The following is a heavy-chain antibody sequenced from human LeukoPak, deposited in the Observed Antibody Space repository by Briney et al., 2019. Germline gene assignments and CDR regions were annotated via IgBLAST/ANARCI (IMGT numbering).Heavy chain of an antibody. Sequence: PSETLSLTCTVAGGSISGYFWSWIRQPAGKGLEWIGYIYYSGSTNYNPSLKSRVTISVDTSKNQFSLKLSSVTAADTAVYYCARQLRYFDSHMDVWGQGTTVTVSS. V-gene: IGHV4-59*08. D-gene: IGHD3-9*01. CDR3: ARQLRYFDSHMDV. CDR1: GGSISGYF. J-gene: IGHJ6*02. CDR2: IYYSGST.